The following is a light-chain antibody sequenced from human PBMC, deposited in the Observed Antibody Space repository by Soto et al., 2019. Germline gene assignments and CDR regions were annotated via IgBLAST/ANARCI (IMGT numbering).Light chain of an antibody. CDR3: SSYTSTSPLAV. J-gene: IGLJ1*01. CDR1: SSDIGGYNY. CDR2: GVT. V-gene: IGLV2-14*03. Sequence: QSALTQPASVSGSPGQSITTSCTGTSSDIGGYNYVSWYQHYPGKAPQLMIYGVTNRPSGVSNRFSGSKSGNTASLTISGLQTEDEADYYCSSYTSTSPLAVFGPGTKVTVL.